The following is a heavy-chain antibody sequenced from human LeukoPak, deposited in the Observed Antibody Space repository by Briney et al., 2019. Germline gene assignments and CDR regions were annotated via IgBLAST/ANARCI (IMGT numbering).Heavy chain of an antibody. CDR1: AVTFNTYD. J-gene: IGHJ4*02. Sequence: SSVKVSFKASAVTFNTYDISWVRQAQGQGLAWMGRITPVLDIPNSAQQLQGTVTITAAKSTTTAYMELSSLRSEATAVYFCVREVREHAYSYGRCYFDYWGQGTLVTVSS. D-gene: IGHD5-18*01. CDR2: ITPVLDIP. CDR3: VREVREHAYSYGRCYFDY. V-gene: IGHV1-69*10.